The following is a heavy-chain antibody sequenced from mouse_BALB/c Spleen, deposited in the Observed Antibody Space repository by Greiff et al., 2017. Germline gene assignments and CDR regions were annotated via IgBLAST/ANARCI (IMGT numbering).Heavy chain of an antibody. V-gene: IGHV1-9*01. Sequence: QVQLQQSGAELMKPGASVKISCKATGYTFSSYWIEWVKQRPGHGLEWIGEILPGSGSTNYNEKFKGKATFTADTSSNTAYMQLSSLTSEDSAVYYGARRGPNPLLLRLYYFDYWGQGTTLTVSS. CDR2: ILPGSGST. CDR3: ARRGPNPLLLRLYYFDY. J-gene: IGHJ2*01. D-gene: IGHD1-1*01. CDR1: GYTFSSYW.